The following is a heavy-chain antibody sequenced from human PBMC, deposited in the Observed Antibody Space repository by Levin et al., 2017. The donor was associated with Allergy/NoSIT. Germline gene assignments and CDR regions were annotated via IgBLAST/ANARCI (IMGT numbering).Heavy chain of an antibody. J-gene: IGHJ6*04. CDR3: ARAKILWFRAKYAYYYGMDV. V-gene: IGHV2-70*11. Sequence: GSGPTLVKPTQTLTLTCTFSGFSLSTSGMCVSWIRQPPGKALEWLARIDWDDDKYYSTSLKTRLTISKDTSKNQVALTMTNMDPADTATNYCARAKILWFRAKYAYYYGMDVWGKGTTVTVSS. CDR2: IDWDDDK. CDR1: GFSLSTSGMC. D-gene: IGHD3-10*01.